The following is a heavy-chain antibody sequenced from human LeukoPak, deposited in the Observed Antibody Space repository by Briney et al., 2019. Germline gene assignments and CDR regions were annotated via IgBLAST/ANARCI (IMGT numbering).Heavy chain of an antibody. J-gene: IGHJ4*02. D-gene: IGHD2-2*01. Sequence: PGGSLRLSCAASGFTFSSYAMSWVRQAPGKGLEWASAISGSGGSTYYADSVKGRFTISRDNSKNTLYLQMNSLRAEDTAVYYCAKSGRGSGCSSKSCYLGDYWGQGTLVTVSS. CDR1: GFTFSSYA. CDR2: ISGSGGST. V-gene: IGHV3-23*01. CDR3: AKSGRGSGCSSKSCYLGDY.